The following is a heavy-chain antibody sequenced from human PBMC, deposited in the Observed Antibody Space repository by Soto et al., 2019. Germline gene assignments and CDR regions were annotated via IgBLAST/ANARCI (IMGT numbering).Heavy chain of an antibody. CDR3: ARDWREYQLAYYYGMDV. D-gene: IGHD2-2*01. Sequence: EVQLVESGGGLVQPGGSLRLSCAASGFTFSSYEMNWVRQAPGKGLEWVSYISSSGSTIYYADSVKGRFTISRDNAKNSLYLQMNSLRAEDTAVYYCARDWREYQLAYYYGMDVWGQGTTVTVSS. J-gene: IGHJ6*02. CDR2: ISSSGSTI. V-gene: IGHV3-48*03. CDR1: GFTFSSYE.